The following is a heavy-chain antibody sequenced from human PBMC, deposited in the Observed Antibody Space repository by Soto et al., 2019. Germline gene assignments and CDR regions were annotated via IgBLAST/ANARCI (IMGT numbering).Heavy chain of an antibody. J-gene: IGHJ4*02. D-gene: IGHD3-16*02. CDR2: IYYSGST. CDR3: ASSTFGGVIVIPRPFDY. V-gene: IGHV4-30-4*01. CDR1: GGSISSGDYY. Sequence: SETLSLTCTVSGGSISSGDYYWSWIRQPPGKGLEWIGYIYYSGSTYYNPSLKSRVTISVDTSKNQFSLKLSSVTAADTAVYYCASSTFGGVIVIPRPFDYWGQGTLVTVSS.